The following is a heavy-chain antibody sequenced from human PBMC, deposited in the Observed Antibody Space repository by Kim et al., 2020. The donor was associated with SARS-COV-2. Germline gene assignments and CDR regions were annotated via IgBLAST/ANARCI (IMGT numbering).Heavy chain of an antibody. V-gene: IGHV1-3*01. J-gene: IGHJ6*02. CDR2: INAGNGNT. CDR3: ATIAAAGRIYYYYGMDV. CDR1: GYTFTSYA. D-gene: IGHD6-13*01. Sequence: ASVKVSCKASGYTFTSYAMHWVRQAPGQRLEWMGWINAGNGNTKYSQKFQGRVTITRDTSASTAYMELSSLRSEDTAVYYCATIAAAGRIYYYYGMDVWGQGTTVTVSS.